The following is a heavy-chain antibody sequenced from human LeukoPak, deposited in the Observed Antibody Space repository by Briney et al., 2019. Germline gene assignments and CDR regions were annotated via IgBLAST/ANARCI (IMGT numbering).Heavy chain of an antibody. Sequence: GGSLRLSCAASGFTFSSYWMSWVRQAPGKGLEWVANIKKDGSEKYYVDSVKGRFTISRDNAKTSLYLQMNSLRAEDTAVYYCARDLSGVTGYTYVRGIDYWGQGTLVTVSS. CDR2: IKKDGSEK. D-gene: IGHD5-18*01. CDR3: ARDLSGVTGYTYVRGIDY. J-gene: IGHJ4*02. CDR1: GFTFSSYW. V-gene: IGHV3-7*01.